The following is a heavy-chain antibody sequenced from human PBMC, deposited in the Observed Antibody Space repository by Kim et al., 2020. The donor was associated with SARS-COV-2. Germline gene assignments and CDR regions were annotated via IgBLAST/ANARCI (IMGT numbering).Heavy chain of an antibody. Sequence: SKAYGGTTEYAASVKGRVTISRDDSKSIAYLQMNSLKTEDTAVYYCTSFNYWGQGTLVTVSS. CDR2: SKAYGGTT. CDR3: TSFNY. J-gene: IGHJ4*02. V-gene: IGHV3-49*02.